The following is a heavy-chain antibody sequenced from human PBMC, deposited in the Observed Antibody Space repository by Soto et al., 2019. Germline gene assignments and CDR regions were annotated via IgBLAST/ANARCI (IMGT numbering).Heavy chain of an antibody. CDR2: ISAYNGNT. Sequence: QVQLVQSGAEVKKPGASVKVSCKASGYTFTSYGISWVRQAPGQGLEWMGWISAYNGNTNYAQKLQGRVTMTTDTSKSTAYMEPRSPTSAHTAVYYCVSDKGDGPGSYYGYWGQGPLVTVSS. CDR1: GYTFTSYG. V-gene: IGHV1-18*01. CDR3: VSDKGDGPGSYYGY. J-gene: IGHJ1*01. D-gene: IGHD3-10*01.